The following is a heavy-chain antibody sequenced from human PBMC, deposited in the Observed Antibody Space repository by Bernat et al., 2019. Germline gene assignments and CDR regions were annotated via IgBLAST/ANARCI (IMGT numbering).Heavy chain of an antibody. J-gene: IGHJ4*02. CDR3: ARDRWIAAARRQQNVDY. CDR2: IIPIFGTA. Sequence: QVQLVQSGAEVKKPGSSVKVSCKASGGTFSSYAISWVRQAPGQGLEWMGGIIPIFGTANYAQKFQGRVTITADESTSTAYMELSRLRSEDTAVYYCARDRWIAAARRQQNVDYWGQGTLVTVSS. V-gene: IGHV1-69*01. CDR1: GGTFSSYA. D-gene: IGHD6-13*01.